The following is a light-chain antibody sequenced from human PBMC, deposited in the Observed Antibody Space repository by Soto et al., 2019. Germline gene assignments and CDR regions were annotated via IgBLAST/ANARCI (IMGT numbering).Light chain of an antibody. CDR1: SSDVGGYNY. V-gene: IGLV2-14*01. Sequence: QSVLTQPPSASGSPGQSVTISCTGTSSDVGGYNYVSWYQKHPGKAPKLMISGVTNRPAGVSNRFSGSKSGNTASLTITGLQAEDEADYYCSSYTTSSTWVFGGGTKVTVL. J-gene: IGLJ3*02. CDR2: GVT. CDR3: SSYTTSSTWV.